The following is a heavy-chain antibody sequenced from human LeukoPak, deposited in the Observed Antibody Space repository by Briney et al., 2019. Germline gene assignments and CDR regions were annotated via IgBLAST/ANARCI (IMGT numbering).Heavy chain of an antibody. CDR1: GVSISSYY. CDR3: ARLYGSGWYPQPNFDY. V-gene: IGHV4-59*01. CDR2: IYYSGST. Sequence: SETLSLTGTVSGVSISSYYWSWLRQPPGKGLEGIGYIYYSGSTNYNLSLKRRLPLTLDTYKYYFSLKLRPVAAAHPAVYFCARLYGSGWYPQPNFDYWGQGTLVTVSS. J-gene: IGHJ4*02. D-gene: IGHD6-13*01.